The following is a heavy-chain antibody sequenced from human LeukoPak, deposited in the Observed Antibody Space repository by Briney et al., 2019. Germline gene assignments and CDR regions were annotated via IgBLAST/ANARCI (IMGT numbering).Heavy chain of an antibody. CDR3: ARDFDY. Sequence: SETLSLTCTVSGGSLSSGSYYWGWIRQPPGKGLEWIGSIYYSGSIYFSGSSDYNPSLKSRVTISGDTSKNHFSLRLSSVTAADTAVYYCARDFDYWGQGTLVTVSS. J-gene: IGHJ4*02. CDR2: SIYYSGSIYFSGSS. CDR1: GGSLSSGSYY. V-gene: IGHV4-39*07.